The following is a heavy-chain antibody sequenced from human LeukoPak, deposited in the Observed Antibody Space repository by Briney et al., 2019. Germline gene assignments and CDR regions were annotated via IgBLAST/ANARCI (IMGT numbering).Heavy chain of an antibody. CDR1: GGSFSGYY. J-gene: IGHJ5*02. V-gene: IGHV4-34*01. Sequence: SETLSLTCAVYGGSFSGYYWSWIRQPPGKGLEWIGEINHSGSTNYNPSLKSRVTISVDTSKNQFSLKLSSVTAADTAVYYFARSSRGYSRFDPWGQGTLVTVSS. D-gene: IGHD3-22*01. CDR3: ARSSRGYSRFDP. CDR2: INHSGST.